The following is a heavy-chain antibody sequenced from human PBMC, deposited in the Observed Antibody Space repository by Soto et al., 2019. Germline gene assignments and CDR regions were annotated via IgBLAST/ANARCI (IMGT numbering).Heavy chain of an antibody. Sequence: SETLSLTCAVSGYSTSSGYYWGWIRQPPGKGLEWIGSIYHSGSTYYNPSLKSRVTISVDTSKNQFSLKLSSVTAADTAVYYCATVLSQQWELLVFWGQGTLVTVS. CDR1: GYSTSSGYY. V-gene: IGHV4-38-2*01. CDR3: ATVLSQQWELLVF. CDR2: IYHSGST. D-gene: IGHD1-26*01. J-gene: IGHJ4*02.